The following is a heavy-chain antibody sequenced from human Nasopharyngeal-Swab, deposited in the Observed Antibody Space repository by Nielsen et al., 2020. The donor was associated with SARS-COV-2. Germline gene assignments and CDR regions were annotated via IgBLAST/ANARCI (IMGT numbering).Heavy chain of an antibody. Sequence: WLRPPPGKGLEWIGYIYHSGSTYYNPSLKSRVTISVDRSKNQFSLKLSSVTAADTAVYYCASVRGYYYGMDVWGQGTTVTVSS. J-gene: IGHJ6*02. CDR3: ASVRGYYYGMDV. CDR2: IYHSGST. D-gene: IGHD3-10*01. V-gene: IGHV4-30-2*01.